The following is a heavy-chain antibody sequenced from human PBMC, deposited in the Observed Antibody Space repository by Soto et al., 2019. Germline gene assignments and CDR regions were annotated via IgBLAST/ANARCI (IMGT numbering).Heavy chain of an antibody. CDR1: GFTFNNYW. Sequence: EVQLVESGGGLVQPGGSLRLSCAAFGFTFNNYWMSWVRQAPGKGLEWVANIKPDGSGKYYVDSVKGRFTISRDNAKNSLYLQMNSRRADDTAVYYCARDRRQWLVHGGLDYRGQGTLVTVSS. J-gene: IGHJ4*02. CDR2: IKPDGSGK. CDR3: ARDRRQWLVHGGLDY. V-gene: IGHV3-7*05. D-gene: IGHD6-19*01.